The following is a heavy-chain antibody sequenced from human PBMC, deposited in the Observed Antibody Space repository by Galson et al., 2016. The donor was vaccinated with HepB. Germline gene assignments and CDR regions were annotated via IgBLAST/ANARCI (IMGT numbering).Heavy chain of an antibody. CDR2: IYYSWTT. D-gene: IGHD6-19*01. CDR3: ARQDRAGLVNF. J-gene: IGHJ3*01. CDR1: GGPISSSSYF. V-gene: IGHV4-39*01. Sequence: SETLSLTCTVSGGPISSSSYFWAWIRQPPGKGLDWIGSIYYSWTTHYNPSLQSRVSISVDTSKNQFSLRLTSVSAADTAMYSCARQDRAGLVNFWGQGTMVTVSS.